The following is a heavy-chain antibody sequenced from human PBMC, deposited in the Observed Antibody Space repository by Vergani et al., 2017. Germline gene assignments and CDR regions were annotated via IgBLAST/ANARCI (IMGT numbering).Heavy chain of an antibody. CDR2: ISSNGGST. V-gene: IGHV3-64*04. J-gene: IGHJ4*02. CDR3: ARAVGTYNFDY. CDR1: GFTFSSYA. D-gene: IGHD1-1*01. Sequence: VQLVESGGGLVQPGGSLRLSCSASGFTFSSYAMHWVRQAPGKGLEYVSAISSNGGSTYYADSVKGRFTISRDNSKNTLYLQMNSLRAEDTGVYYCARAVGTYNFDYWGQGTLVTVSS.